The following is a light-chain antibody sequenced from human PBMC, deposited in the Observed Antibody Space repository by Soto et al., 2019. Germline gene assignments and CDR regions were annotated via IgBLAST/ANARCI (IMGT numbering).Light chain of an antibody. CDR1: SRDVGGYNY. J-gene: IGLJ2*01. V-gene: IGLV2-14*01. CDR3: SSYTSSSTLL. CDR2: DVS. Sequence: QSVLTQPASVSGSPGQSLTISCTGTSRDVGGYNYVSWYQQHPGKAPKLMIYDVSNRPSGVSNRFSGSKSGNTASLTISGLQAEDEADYYCSSYTSSSTLLFGGGTQLTVL.